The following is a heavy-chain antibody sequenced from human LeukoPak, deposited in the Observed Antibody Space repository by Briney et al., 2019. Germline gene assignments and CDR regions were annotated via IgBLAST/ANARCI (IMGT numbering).Heavy chain of an antibody. J-gene: IGHJ4*02. Sequence: GGSLRLSCAASGFTFSSYSMNWVRQAPGKGLEWVANIKQDGSEKYYVDSVKGRFTISRDNAKNSLYLQMNTLRADDTAVYYCARDGFGTGSNWGQGTLVTVSS. D-gene: IGHD3-16*01. CDR3: ARDGFGTGSN. V-gene: IGHV3-7*03. CDR2: IKQDGSEK. CDR1: GFTFSSYS.